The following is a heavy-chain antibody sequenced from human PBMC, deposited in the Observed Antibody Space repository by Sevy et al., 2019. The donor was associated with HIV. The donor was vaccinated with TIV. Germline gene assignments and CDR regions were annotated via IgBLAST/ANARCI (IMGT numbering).Heavy chain of an antibody. D-gene: IGHD2-2*01. Sequence: ASVKVSCKASGYTFTSYGISWVRQAPGQGLEWMGWISSFNVNTNNAQKFQGRVTMTTDTSTSTAYMELTSLRSDATAVYYCARDDCSSLSCHGSLLYWRQGTLVTVSS. CDR1: GYTFTSYG. V-gene: IGHV1-18*01. CDR2: ISSFNVNT. J-gene: IGHJ4*02. CDR3: ARDDCSSLSCHGSLLY.